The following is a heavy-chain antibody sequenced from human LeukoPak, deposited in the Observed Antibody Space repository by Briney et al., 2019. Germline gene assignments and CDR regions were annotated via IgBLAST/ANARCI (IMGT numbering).Heavy chain of an antibody. CDR1: GYTFNSSY. CDR2: INPSDDST. CDR3: ASGSGSSWYDY. Sequence: GASVKVSCKASGYTFNSSYMHWVRQAPGQGLEWMGIINPSDDSTRYAQKFQGRVTMTKDTSTNTVYMHLSSLSSDGTAVYYCASGSGSSWYDYWGQGTLVTVSS. V-gene: IGHV1-46*02. J-gene: IGHJ4*02. D-gene: IGHD6-13*01.